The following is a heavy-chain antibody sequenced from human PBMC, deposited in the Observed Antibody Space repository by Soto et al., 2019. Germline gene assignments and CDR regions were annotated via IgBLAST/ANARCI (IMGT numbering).Heavy chain of an antibody. V-gene: IGHV1-3*01. J-gene: IGHJ6*03. D-gene: IGHD4-17*01. CDR1: GYTFTSYA. CDR3: ARDQMTAPTYYYYYMDD. Sequence: QVQLVQSGAEVKKPGASVKVSCKASGYTFTSYAMHWVRQAPGQRLEWMGWINAGNGNTKYSQKFQGRVTITRDTSASTAYMQLSSLRFEDTAVYYCARDQMTAPTYYYYYMDDWGKGTTVTVSS. CDR2: INAGNGNT.